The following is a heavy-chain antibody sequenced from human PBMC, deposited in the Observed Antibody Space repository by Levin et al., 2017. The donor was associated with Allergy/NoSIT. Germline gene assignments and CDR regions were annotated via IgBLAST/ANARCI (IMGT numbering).Heavy chain of an antibody. CDR3: AKELPSATYFDY. V-gene: IGHV3-23*01. D-gene: IGHD3-16*01. J-gene: IGHJ4*02. CDR2: ISNSGRST. Sequence: GESLKISCAVSGFTLSNYAMSWVRQAPGRGLEWVSAISNSGRSTYYADSVKGRFTISRDNSKNTVYLQMNSLRAEDMAVYYCAKELPSATYFDYWGRGTPVTVSS. CDR1: GFTLSNYA.